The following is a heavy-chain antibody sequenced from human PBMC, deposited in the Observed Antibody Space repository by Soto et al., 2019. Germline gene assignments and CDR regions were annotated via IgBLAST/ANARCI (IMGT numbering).Heavy chain of an antibody. V-gene: IGHV4-59*01. J-gene: IGHJ6*02. CDR2: IYFRGST. CDR3: ARELSYGMDV. Sequence: WTWIRQPPGKGLEWIGSIYFRGSTNYNPSLKGRASISVDRAKSQFSLNLTSVTAADTAMYYCARELSYGMDVWGQGTTVIVSS.